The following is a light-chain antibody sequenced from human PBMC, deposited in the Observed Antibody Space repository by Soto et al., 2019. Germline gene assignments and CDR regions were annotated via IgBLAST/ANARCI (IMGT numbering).Light chain of an antibody. CDR3: QQYNRYWT. Sequence: DIQMTQSPSTLSASVGDRVTITCRASQSISTWLAWYQQKPGKAPKLLIYKASTLESGVPSRFSGSVSGTEVTLTISSLQPDDFATYYCQQYNRYWTFGQGTKVQIK. CDR1: QSISTW. CDR2: KAS. J-gene: IGKJ1*01. V-gene: IGKV1-5*03.